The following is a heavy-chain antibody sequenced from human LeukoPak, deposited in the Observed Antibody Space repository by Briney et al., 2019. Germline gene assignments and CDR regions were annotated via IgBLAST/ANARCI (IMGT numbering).Heavy chain of an antibody. D-gene: IGHD5-12*01. V-gene: IGHV4-31*03. CDR3: ARARRGYSGYDLLYYFDY. J-gene: IGHJ4*02. CDR2: IYYSGST. Sequence: SQTLSLTCTVSGGSISSGGYYWSWIRQHPGKGLEWIGYIYYSGSTYYNQSLKSRVTISVDTSKNQFSLKLSSVTAADTAVYYCARARRGYSGYDLLYYFDYWGQGTLVTVSS. CDR1: GGSISSGGYY.